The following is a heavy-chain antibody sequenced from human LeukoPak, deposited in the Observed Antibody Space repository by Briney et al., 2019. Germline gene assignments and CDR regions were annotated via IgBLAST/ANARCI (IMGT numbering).Heavy chain of an antibody. Sequence: SETLSLTCAVYGGSFSGYYWSWIRQPPGKGLEWIGEINHSGSTNYNPSLKSRVTISVDTSKNQFSLKLSSVTAADTAVYYCARVRRLWGTYYSDYWGQGTLVTVSS. D-gene: IGHD3-16*01. CDR3: ARVRRLWGTYYSDY. CDR2: INHSGST. CDR1: GGSFSGYY. J-gene: IGHJ4*02. V-gene: IGHV4-34*01.